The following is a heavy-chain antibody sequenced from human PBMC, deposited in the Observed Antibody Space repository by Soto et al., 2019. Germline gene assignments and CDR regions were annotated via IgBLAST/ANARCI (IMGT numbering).Heavy chain of an antibody. J-gene: IGHJ6*02. CDR2: INPNSGGT. CDR1: GYTFTGYY. CDR3: ATSVPPAVVGGSYGMDV. V-gene: IGHV1-2*02. Sequence: ASVKVSCKASGYTFTGYYMHWVRQAPGQGLEWMGWINPNSGGTNYAQKFQGRVTMTRGTSISTAYMELSRLRSDDTAVYYCATSVPPAVVGGSYGMDVWGQGTTVTVSS. D-gene: IGHD1-26*01.